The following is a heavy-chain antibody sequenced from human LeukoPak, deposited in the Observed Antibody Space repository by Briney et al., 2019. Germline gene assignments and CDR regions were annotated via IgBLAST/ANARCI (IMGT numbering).Heavy chain of an antibody. D-gene: IGHD6-19*01. CDR1: GFSFSNYW. J-gene: IGHJ5*02. Sequence: PGGSLRLSCAASGFSFSNYWMSWVRQAPGKGPEWVANIKYDLREKYYVDSVKGQFTISRDNAKNSLYLQMSSLRVEDTAIYYCATTHNVAVAAFSWGQGTLVTVSS. CDR3: ATTHNVAVAAFS. V-gene: IGHV3-7*01. CDR2: IKYDLREK.